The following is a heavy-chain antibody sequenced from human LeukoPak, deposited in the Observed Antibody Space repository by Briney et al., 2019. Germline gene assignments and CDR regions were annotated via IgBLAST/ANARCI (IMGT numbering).Heavy chain of an antibody. CDR3: ASPIAAGYSSSWYYFQH. CDR1: GGSISGGDYY. D-gene: IGHD6-13*01. J-gene: IGHJ1*01. CDR2: IYYSGST. V-gene: IGHV4-30-4*08. Sequence: SETLSLTCTVSGGSISGGDYYWSWIRQPPGKGLEWIGYIYYSGSTYYNPSLKSRVTISVDTSKNQFSLKLSSVTAADTAVYYCASPIAAGYSSSWYYFQHWGQGTLVTVSS.